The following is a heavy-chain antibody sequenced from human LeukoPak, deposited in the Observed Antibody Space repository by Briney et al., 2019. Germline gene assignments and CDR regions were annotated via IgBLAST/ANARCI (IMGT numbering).Heavy chain of an antibody. CDR3: AKDISGWFDY. D-gene: IGHD6-19*01. CDR2: ISWNSGSI. V-gene: IGHV3-9*01. J-gene: IGHJ4*02. CDR1: GFTFYDYA. Sequence: PGGSLTLSCAASGFTFYDYAMHWLRHAPGEGLVGVSGISWNSGSIGYTVSVKGRFTISRDNAKNSLYLQMNSLRAEDTALYYCAKDISGWFDYWGQGTLVTVSS.